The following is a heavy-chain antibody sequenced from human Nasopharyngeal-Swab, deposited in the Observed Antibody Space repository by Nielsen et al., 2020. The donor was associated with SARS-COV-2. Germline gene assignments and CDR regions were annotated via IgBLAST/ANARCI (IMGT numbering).Heavy chain of an antibody. Sequence: WVRQAPGQGLEWMGGIIPIFGTANYAQKFQGRVTITADESTSTAYMELSSLRSEDTAVYYCARDGIAAWPSRAFDIWGQGTMVTVSS. J-gene: IGHJ3*02. CDR3: ARDGIAAWPSRAFDI. CDR2: IIPIFGTA. D-gene: IGHD6-13*01. V-gene: IGHV1-69*01.